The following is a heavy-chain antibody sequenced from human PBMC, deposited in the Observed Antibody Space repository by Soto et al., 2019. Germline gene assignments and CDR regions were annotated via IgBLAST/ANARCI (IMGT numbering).Heavy chain of an antibody. D-gene: IGHD3-22*01. Sequence: GESLKISCKGSGYSFTSYWISWVRQMPGKGLESMGRIDPTDSYTNYSPSFQGHVTISADKSINTAYLQWSSLKASDTAMYYCARHGSSGSNFDYWGQGTLVTVSS. CDR2: IDPTDSYT. CDR1: GYSFTSYW. V-gene: IGHV5-10-1*01. CDR3: ARHGSSGSNFDY. J-gene: IGHJ4*02.